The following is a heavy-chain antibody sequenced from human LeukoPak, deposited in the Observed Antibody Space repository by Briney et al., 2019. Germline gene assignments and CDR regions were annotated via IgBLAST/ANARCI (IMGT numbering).Heavy chain of an antibody. J-gene: IGHJ4*02. CDR3: ANPIVVPAAMGY. Sequence: GGSLRLSCAASGFTFSDYYMSWVRQAPGKGLEWVSAISGSGGSTYYADSVKGRFTISRDNSKNTLYLQMNSLRAEDTAVYYCANPIVVPAAMGYWGQGTLVTVSS. CDR1: GFTFSDYY. V-gene: IGHV3-23*01. D-gene: IGHD2-2*01. CDR2: ISGSGGST.